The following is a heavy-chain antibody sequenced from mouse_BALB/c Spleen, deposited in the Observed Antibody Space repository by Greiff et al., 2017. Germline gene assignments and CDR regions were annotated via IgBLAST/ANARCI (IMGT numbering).Heavy chain of an antibody. Sequence: EVHLVESGGGLVQPGGSRKLSCAASGFTFSSFGMHWVRQAPEKGLEWVAYISSGSSTIYYADTVKGRFTISRDNPKNTLFLQMTSLRSEDTAMYYCARIPTGYAMDYWGQGTSVTVSS. J-gene: IGHJ4*01. V-gene: IGHV5-17*02. CDR3: ARIPTGYAMDY. CDR1: GFTFSSFG. CDR2: ISSGSSTI. D-gene: IGHD1-1*01.